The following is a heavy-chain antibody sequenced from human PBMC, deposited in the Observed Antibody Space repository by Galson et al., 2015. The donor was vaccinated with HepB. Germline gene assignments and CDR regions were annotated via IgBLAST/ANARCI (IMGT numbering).Heavy chain of an antibody. CDR2: IKQDGSEK. J-gene: IGHJ4*02. CDR3: ARDSSVYSYPNLVFDY. CDR1: GFTFSSYW. V-gene: IGHV3-7*05. D-gene: IGHD5-18*01. Sequence: SLRLSCAASGFTFSSYWMSWVRQAPGKGLEWVANIKQDGSEKYYVDSVKGRFTISRDNAKNSLYLQMNSLRAEDTAVYYCARDSSVYSYPNLVFDYWGQGTLVTVSS.